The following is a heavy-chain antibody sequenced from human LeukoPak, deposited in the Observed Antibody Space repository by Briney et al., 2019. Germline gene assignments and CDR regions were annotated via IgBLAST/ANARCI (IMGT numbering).Heavy chain of an antibody. V-gene: IGHV1-18*01. Sequence: ASVKVSCKVSGYTLTELSMHWVRQAPGQGLEWMGWISAYNANTNYAQKFQGRVTMTTDTSTSTAYMELRSLRSDDTAVYYCARDVGVVVVPAAIFYWGQGTLVTVSS. J-gene: IGHJ4*02. CDR2: ISAYNANT. CDR1: GYTLTELS. D-gene: IGHD2-2*01. CDR3: ARDVGVVVVPAAIFY.